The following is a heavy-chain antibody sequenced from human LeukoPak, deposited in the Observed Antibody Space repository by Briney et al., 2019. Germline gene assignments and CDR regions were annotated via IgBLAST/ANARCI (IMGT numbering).Heavy chain of an antibody. J-gene: IGHJ4*02. D-gene: IGHD3-3*01. CDR1: GGSISSGGYY. CDR2: IYYSGST. CDR3: ASADFWSGYYYY. Sequence: SEILSLTCTVSGGSISSGGYYWSWIRQHPGKGLEWIGYIYYSGSTYYNPSLKSRVTISVDMSKNQFSLKLSSVTVADTAVYYCASADFWSGYYYYWGQGTLVTVSS. V-gene: IGHV4-31*03.